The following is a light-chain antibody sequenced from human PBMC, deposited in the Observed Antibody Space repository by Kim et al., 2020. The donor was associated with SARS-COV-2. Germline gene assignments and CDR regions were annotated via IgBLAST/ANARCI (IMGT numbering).Light chain of an antibody. CDR2: DVK. Sequence: GQAITISCTGTSSDVGGYNVVSWYQQPPGNARILMFYDVKKRPSGVSGRFAGSKSGNTAFLTSSGLQADDAADYYCVSYASRCRRVFGGGTKLTVL. CDR3: VSYASRCRRV. CDR1: SSDVGGYNV. V-gene: IGLV2-14*02. J-gene: IGLJ3*02.